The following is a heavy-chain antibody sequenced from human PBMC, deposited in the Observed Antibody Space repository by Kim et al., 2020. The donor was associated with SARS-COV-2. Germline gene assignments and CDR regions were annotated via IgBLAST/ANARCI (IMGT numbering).Heavy chain of an antibody. V-gene: IGHV4-31*03. J-gene: IGHJ6*02. CDR1: GGSISSGGYY. D-gene: IGHD3-3*01. CDR3: ARDTYERSGYYTGMSYYYYGMDG. CDR2: IYYSGST. Sequence: SETLSLTCTVSGGSISSGGYYWSWIRQHPGKGLEWIGYIYYSGSTYYNPSLKSRVTISVDTSKNQFSLKLSSVTAADTAEYYCARDTYERSGYYTGMSYYYYGMDGWGQGTTVTVSS.